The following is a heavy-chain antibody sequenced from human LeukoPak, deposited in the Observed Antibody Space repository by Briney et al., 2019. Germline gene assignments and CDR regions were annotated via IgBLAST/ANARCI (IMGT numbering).Heavy chain of an antibody. CDR3: ARAPPIYYDSSGFDY. J-gene: IGHJ4*02. Sequence: GGSLRLSCAAFGFTFSSYWMTWVRQAPGKGLEWVANIKQDGSEKYYVDSVKGRFTISRDNAKNSLYLQMNSLRAEETAVYYCARAPPIYYDSSGFDYWGQGTLVTVSS. CDR2: IKQDGSEK. CDR1: GFTFSSYW. V-gene: IGHV3-7*01. D-gene: IGHD3-22*01.